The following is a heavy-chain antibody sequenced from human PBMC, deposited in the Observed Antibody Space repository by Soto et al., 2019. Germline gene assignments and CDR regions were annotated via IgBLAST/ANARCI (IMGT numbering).Heavy chain of an antibody. CDR2: ISGSGGST. CDR1: GFTFSSYA. Sequence: EVQLLESGGGLVQPGGSLRLSCAASGFTFSSYAMSWVRQAPGKGLEWVSAISGSGGSTYYADSVKGRFTISRDNSKNTLYLQMNSLRAEDTAVYYCANRESPTIFGVDTFDYWGQGTLVTVSS. D-gene: IGHD3-3*01. CDR3: ANRESPTIFGVDTFDY. J-gene: IGHJ4*02. V-gene: IGHV3-23*01.